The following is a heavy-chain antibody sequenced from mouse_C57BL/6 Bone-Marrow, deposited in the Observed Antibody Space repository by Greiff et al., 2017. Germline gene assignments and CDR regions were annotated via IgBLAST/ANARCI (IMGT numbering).Heavy chain of an antibody. V-gene: IGHV5-17*01. CDR2: ISSGSSTI. CDR3: ASITTVDYYAMDY. CDR1: GFTFSDYG. Sequence: EVMLVESGGGLVKPGGSLKLSCAASGFTFSDYGMHWVRQAPEKGLEWVAYISSGSSTIYYADTVKGRFTFSRDNAKNTLFLQMTSLRSENTAMYYCASITTVDYYAMDYWGQGTSVTVSS. J-gene: IGHJ4*01. D-gene: IGHD1-1*01.